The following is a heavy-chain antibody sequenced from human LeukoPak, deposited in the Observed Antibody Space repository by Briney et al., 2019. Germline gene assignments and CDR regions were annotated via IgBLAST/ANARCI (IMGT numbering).Heavy chain of an antibody. Sequence: ASVKVSCKASGYTFTGYYMHWVRQAPGHGLEWMGWINPNNGDTKYAQKFQGRVTMTRDTSISTAYMELSRLRSDDTALYYCAREPEGITIFGVVNQAWGQGTLVTVSS. CDR2: INPNNGDT. CDR1: GYTFTGYY. J-gene: IGHJ4*02. CDR3: AREPEGITIFGVVNQA. V-gene: IGHV1-2*02. D-gene: IGHD3-3*01.